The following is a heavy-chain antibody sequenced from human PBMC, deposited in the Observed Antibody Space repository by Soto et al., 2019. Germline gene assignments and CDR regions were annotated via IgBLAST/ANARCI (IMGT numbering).Heavy chain of an antibody. D-gene: IGHD6-19*01. J-gene: IGHJ6*02. CDR3: ASPRPGQWLVQNYYYGMDV. CDR1: GFTFSSYG. Sequence: GGSLTLSCADSGFTFSSYGMNWVRQAPGKGLGWVSYISSSGSTIYYADSVKGRFTISRDNAKNSLYLQMNSLRAEDTAVYYCASPRPGQWLVQNYYYGMDVWGQGTTVTVSS. V-gene: IGHV3-48*03. CDR2: ISSSGSTI.